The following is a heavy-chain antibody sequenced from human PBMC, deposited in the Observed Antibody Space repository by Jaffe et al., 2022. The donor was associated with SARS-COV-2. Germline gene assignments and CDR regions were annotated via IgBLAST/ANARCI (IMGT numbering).Heavy chain of an antibody. Sequence: QVQLVESGGGVVQPGRSLRLSCAASGFTFSSYAMHWVRQAPGKGLEWVAVISYDGSNKYYADSVKGRFTISRDNSKNTLYLQMNSLRAEDTAVYYCARAGRGSAGNYFDYWGQGTLVTVSS. D-gene: IGHD6-13*01. CDR2: ISYDGSNK. CDR3: ARAGRGSAGNYFDY. CDR1: GFTFSSYA. J-gene: IGHJ4*02. V-gene: IGHV3-30-3*01.